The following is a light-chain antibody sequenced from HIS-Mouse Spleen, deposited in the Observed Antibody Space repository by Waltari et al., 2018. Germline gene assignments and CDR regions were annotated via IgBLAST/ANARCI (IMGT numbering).Light chain of an antibody. V-gene: IGLV3-10*01. CDR1: ALPKKY. J-gene: IGLJ2*01. Sequence: SYELTKPPSVSVSPGQTARITCAGDALPKKYAYWYQQKSGKAPVLVIYEDSKRPSGIPERFSGSSSGTMATLTISGAQVEDEADYYCYSTDSSGNHRVFGGGTKLTVL. CDR2: EDS. CDR3: YSTDSSGNHRV.